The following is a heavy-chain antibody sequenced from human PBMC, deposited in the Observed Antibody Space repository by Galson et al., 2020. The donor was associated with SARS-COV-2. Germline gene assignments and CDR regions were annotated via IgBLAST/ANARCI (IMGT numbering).Heavy chain of an antibody. CDR1: GGTFSSYA. J-gene: IGHJ3*02. CDR2: IIPIFGTA. D-gene: IGHD2-15*01. Sequence: ASVKVSCKASGGTFSSYAISWVRQAPGQGLEWMGRIIPIFGTANYAQKFQGRVTITADKSTSTAYMELSSLRSEDTAVYYCAGLLRDIVVVVAAPSYEAFDIWGQGTMVTVSS. V-gene: IGHV1-69*06. CDR3: AGLLRDIVVVVAAPSYEAFDI.